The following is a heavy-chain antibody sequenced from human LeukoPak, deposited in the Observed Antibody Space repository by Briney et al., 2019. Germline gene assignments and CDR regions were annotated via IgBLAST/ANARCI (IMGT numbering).Heavy chain of an antibody. D-gene: IGHD3-16*01. Sequence: SETLSLTCAVSGGSISSSNWWSWVRQPPGKGLEWIGTIYYSGSTYYNPSLKSRVSISIDTSRNQFSLKLSSVTAADTAVYYCARRIDRGWGSMFDPWGQGTLVTVSS. J-gene: IGHJ5*02. V-gene: IGHV4-4*02. CDR3: ARRIDRGWGSMFDP. CDR2: IYYSGST. CDR1: GGSISSSNW.